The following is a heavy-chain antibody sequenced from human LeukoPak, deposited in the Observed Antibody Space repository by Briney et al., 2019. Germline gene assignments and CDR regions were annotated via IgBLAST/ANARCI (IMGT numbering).Heavy chain of an antibody. J-gene: IGHJ4*02. CDR3: ARGPTDYGDYLTNYFDY. Sequence: SETLSLTCAVYGGSFSGYYWSWIRQPPGKGLEWVGEINHSGSTNYNPSLKSRVTISVDTSKNQFSLKLSSVTAADTAVYYCARGPTDYGDYLTNYFDYWGQGTLVTVSS. V-gene: IGHV4-34*01. D-gene: IGHD4-17*01. CDR1: GGSFSGYY. CDR2: INHSGST.